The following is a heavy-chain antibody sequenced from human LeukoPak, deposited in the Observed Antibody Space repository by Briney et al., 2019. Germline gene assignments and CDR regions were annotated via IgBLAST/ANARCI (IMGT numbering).Heavy chain of an antibody. CDR2: FSGRGGST. CDR3: AKGFAGYDSSGYALGAFDI. Sequence: GGPLRLSWAASGFPFSSYAMSGVRRAPGKGLGWVSAFSGRGGSTYYADSVKGRFTISRDNSKNPLYLQMNSLRAEDTAVYYCAKGFAGYDSSGYALGAFDIWGQGTMVTVSS. D-gene: IGHD3-22*01. J-gene: IGHJ3*02. CDR1: GFPFSSYA. V-gene: IGHV3-23*01.